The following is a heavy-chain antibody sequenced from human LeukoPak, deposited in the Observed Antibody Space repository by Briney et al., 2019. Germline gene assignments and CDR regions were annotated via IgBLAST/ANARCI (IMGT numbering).Heavy chain of an antibody. CDR3: ARQDSSSANFDY. D-gene: IGHD6-6*01. Sequence: PSETLSLTCTVSGGSISSSSYYWRWIRQPPGKGLEWIGSIYYSGSTYYNPSLKSRVTISVDTSKNQFSLKLSSVTAADTAVYYCARQDSSSANFDYWGQETLVTVSS. CDR2: IYYSGST. J-gene: IGHJ4*02. CDR1: GGSISSSSYY. V-gene: IGHV4-39*01.